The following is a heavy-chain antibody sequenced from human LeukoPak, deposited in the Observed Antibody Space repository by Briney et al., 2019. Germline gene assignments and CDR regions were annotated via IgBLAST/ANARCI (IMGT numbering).Heavy chain of an antibody. CDR3: ARLSGYCSSTSCYEFGP. D-gene: IGHD2-2*01. CDR1: GYSISSGYY. CDR2: IYHSGST. Sequence: PSETLSLTCAVPGYSISSGYYWGWIRQPPGKGLEWVGSIYHSGSTYYNPSLKSRVTISVDTSKNQFSLKLSSVTAADTAVYYCARLSGYCSSTSCYEFGPWGQGTLVSVSS. J-gene: IGHJ5*02. V-gene: IGHV4-38-2*01.